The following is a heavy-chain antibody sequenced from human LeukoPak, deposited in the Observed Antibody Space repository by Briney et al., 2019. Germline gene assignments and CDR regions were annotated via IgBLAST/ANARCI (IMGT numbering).Heavy chain of an antibody. CDR1: GGSISSGGYS. CDR3: ARSSPRLYSSSWYFDY. CDR2: TYHSGST. V-gene: IGHV4-30-2*05. J-gene: IGHJ4*02. D-gene: IGHD6-13*01. Sequence: SQTLSLTCAVSGGSISSGGYSWSWIRQPPGKGLEWIGYTYHSGSTYYNPSPKSRVTISVDTSKNQFSLKLSSVTAADTAVYYCARSSPRLYSSSWYFDYWGQGTLVTVSS.